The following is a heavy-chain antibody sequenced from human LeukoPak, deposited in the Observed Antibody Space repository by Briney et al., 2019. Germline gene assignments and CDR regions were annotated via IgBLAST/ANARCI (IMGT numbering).Heavy chain of an antibody. Sequence: PGGSLRLSCAASGFTFSDYYMTWIRQAPGKGLEWVSHISSSDSNIYYADSVKGRFTISRDNAKNSLYLQMNSLRAEDTAVYYCARVKSSMFRGVIITSGPPDYLGQGTLVTVSS. V-gene: IGHV3-11*01. CDR3: ARVKSSMFRGVIITSGPPDY. CDR2: ISSSDSNI. D-gene: IGHD3-10*01. J-gene: IGHJ4*02. CDR1: GFTFSDYY.